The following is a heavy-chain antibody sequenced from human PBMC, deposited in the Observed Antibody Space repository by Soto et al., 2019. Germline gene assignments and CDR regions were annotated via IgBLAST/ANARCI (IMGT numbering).Heavy chain of an antibody. D-gene: IGHD3-22*01. CDR2: ISSGAGT. J-gene: IGHJ3*02. CDR3: ARRGLFHVNAFDI. CDR1: GFTFSSYA. Sequence: GGSLRLSCAASGFTFSSYAMSWVRQVPGKGLEWVSAISSGAGTYYVDSVKGRFTISRDNSKNTLYLQMNSLRAEDTAVYYCARRGLFHVNAFDIWGQGTMVTVSS. V-gene: IGHV3-23*01.